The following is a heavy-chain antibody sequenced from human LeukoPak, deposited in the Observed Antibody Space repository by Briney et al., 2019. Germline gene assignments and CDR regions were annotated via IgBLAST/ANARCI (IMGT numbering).Heavy chain of an antibody. CDR3: ARGGYDILSPTQYNWFDP. V-gene: IGHV1-2*02. Sequence: GASVKVSCKASGYTFTGYYMHWVRQAPGQGLEWMGWINPNSGGTNYAQKFQGRVTMTRDTSISTAYMELSRLRSDDTAVYYCARGGYDILSPTQYNWFDPWGQGTLVTVSS. D-gene: IGHD3-9*01. CDR2: INPNSGGT. J-gene: IGHJ5*02. CDR1: GYTFTGYY.